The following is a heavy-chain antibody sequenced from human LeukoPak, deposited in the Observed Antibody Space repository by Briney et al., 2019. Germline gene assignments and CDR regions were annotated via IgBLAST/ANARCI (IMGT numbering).Heavy chain of an antibody. D-gene: IGHD2-2*01. Sequence: GASVKVSCKASGGTLDNYAVNWVREAPGLGLEWMGRIIPMLGKTNSAQKFQDRVTFTADKSTGTAYMELTHLRPDDTAVYFCARGLFGGFAAAPFDHWGQGTLVTVSP. CDR2: IIPMLGKT. CDR3: ARGLFGGFAAAPFDH. J-gene: IGHJ4*02. V-gene: IGHV1-69*04. CDR1: GGTLDNYA.